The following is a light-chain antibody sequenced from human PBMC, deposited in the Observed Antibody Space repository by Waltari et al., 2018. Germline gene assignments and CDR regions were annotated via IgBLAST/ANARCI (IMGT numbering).Light chain of an antibody. V-gene: IGLV4-69*01. J-gene: IGLJ3*02. CDR2: VNSDGSH. CDR1: SGHSSYA. CDR3: QTGGFGIWV. Sequence: QLMLTQSPSASASLGASVKLTCTLSSGHSSYAIAWHQQQPEKGPRCLMKVNSDGSHIKGDVIPDRFSGSSSGAERYLTISSLQSEDEADYYCQTGGFGIWVFGGGTKLTVL.